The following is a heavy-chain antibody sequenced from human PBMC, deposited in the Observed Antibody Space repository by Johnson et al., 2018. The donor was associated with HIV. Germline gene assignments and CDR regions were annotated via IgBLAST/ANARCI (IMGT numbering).Heavy chain of an antibody. J-gene: IGHJ3*02. D-gene: IGHD2/OR15-2a*01. CDR2: ISYDGSNK. Sequence: QVQLVESGGGVVQPGRSLRLSCAASGFTFSSYAMHWVRQAPGKGLGWVAVISYDGSNKYYADSVKGRFTISRDNSKNTLSLQMNSLRAEDTALYYCARDCRNSTSCLAFDIWGLGTMVTVSS. V-gene: IGHV3-30-3*01. CDR3: ARDCRNSTSCLAFDI. CDR1: GFTFSSYA.